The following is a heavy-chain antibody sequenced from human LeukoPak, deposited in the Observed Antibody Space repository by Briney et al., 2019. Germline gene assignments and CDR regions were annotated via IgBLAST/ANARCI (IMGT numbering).Heavy chain of an antibody. Sequence: GGSLRLSCAASGFTFSNYAMSWVRQAPGKGLEWVSGISVSGGDTYYTDSVKGRFTISRDNSKNTLYLQVNSLRAEDTAVYYCATFQGASGSHVYWGQGTLVTVSS. CDR3: ATFQGASGSHVY. J-gene: IGHJ4*02. CDR1: GFTFSNYA. V-gene: IGHV3-23*01. CDR2: ISVSGGDT. D-gene: IGHD3-10*01.